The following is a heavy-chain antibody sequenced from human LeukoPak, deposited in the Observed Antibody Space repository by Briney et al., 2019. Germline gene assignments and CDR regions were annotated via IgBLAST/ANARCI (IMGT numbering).Heavy chain of an antibody. J-gene: IGHJ4*02. CDR2: IYYSGST. CDR1: GGSFSGYY. Sequence: SETLSLTCAVYGGSFSGYYWSWVRQPPGKGLEWIGYIYYSGSTNYNPSLKSRVTISVDTSKNQFSLRLSSVTAADTAVYYCARHYYYYGSGSYVDYFDYWGQGTLVTVSS. V-gene: IGHV4-59*08. D-gene: IGHD3-10*01. CDR3: ARHYYYYGSGSYVDYFDY.